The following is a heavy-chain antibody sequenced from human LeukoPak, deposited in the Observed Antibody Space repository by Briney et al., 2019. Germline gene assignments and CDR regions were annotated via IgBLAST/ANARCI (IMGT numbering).Heavy chain of an antibody. CDR2: IYYSGST. CDR3: ARVRGHVFQRRGWPYYFDY. V-gene: IGHV4-30-4*01. D-gene: IGHD6-19*01. Sequence: PSQTLSLTCTVSGGSITSGDYYWSWIRQPPGKGLEWIGYIYYSGSTYYNPSLKSRVTISVDTSKNQFSLKLTSVTAADTAVYYWARVRGHVFQRRGWPYYFDYWGQGTLVTVSS. CDR1: GGSITSGDYY. J-gene: IGHJ4*02.